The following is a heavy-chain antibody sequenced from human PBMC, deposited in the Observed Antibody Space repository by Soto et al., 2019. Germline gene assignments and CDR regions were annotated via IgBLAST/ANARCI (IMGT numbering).Heavy chain of an antibody. V-gene: IGHV3-74*01. Sequence: GGSLRLSCAASGFTFSSYWMHWVRQAPGKGLVWVSRINSDGSSTSYADSVKGRFTISRDNAKNTLYLQMNSLRAEDTAVYYCARGSMYCSGGSCYSPWGQGTLVTVSS. CDR2: INSDGSST. CDR1: GFTFSSYW. D-gene: IGHD2-15*01. J-gene: IGHJ5*02. CDR3: ARGSMYCSGGSCYSP.